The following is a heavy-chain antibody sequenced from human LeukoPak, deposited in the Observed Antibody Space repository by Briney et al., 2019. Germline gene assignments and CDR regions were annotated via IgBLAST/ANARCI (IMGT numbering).Heavy chain of an antibody. CDR3: AKVGRSNKPGG. CDR2: INSDGSST. D-gene: IGHD1/OR15-1a*01. Sequence: HPGGSLRLSCAASGFTFSSYWMHWVRQAPGKGLVWVSRINSDGSSTSYADSVKGRFTISRDNAKSSLFLQMNSLRVEDTAVYYCAKVGRSNKPGGWGQGTLVTVSS. CDR1: GFTFSSYW. V-gene: IGHV3-74*01. J-gene: IGHJ4*02.